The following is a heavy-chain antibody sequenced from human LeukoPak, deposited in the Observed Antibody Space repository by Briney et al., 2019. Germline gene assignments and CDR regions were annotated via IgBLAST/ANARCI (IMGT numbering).Heavy chain of an antibody. CDR2: ISGSGGST. Sequence: PGGSLRLSCAASGFTISSYSMNWVRQAPGKGLEWVSAISGSGGSTYYADSVKGRFTISRDNSKNTLYLQMNSLRAEDTAVYYCAKDRYGEPEYFQHWGQGTLVTVSS. CDR1: GFTISSYS. CDR3: AKDRYGEPEYFQH. J-gene: IGHJ1*01. V-gene: IGHV3-23*01. D-gene: IGHD4-17*01.